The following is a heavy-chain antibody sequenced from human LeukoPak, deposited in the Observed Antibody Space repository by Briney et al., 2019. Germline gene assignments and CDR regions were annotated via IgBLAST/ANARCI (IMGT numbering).Heavy chain of an antibody. D-gene: IGHD5-18*01. J-gene: IGHJ4*02. Sequence: GGSLRLSCAASGFTFSSSAMSWVRQVPGKGLEWVSGISASGGSTSYADSVRGRFTISRDNSKNTLYLQMNSLRAEDTAIYYCMTAAGYNFGQYWGQGTLVTVSS. CDR1: GFTFSSSA. CDR2: ISASGGST. CDR3: MTAAGYNFGQY. V-gene: IGHV3-23*01.